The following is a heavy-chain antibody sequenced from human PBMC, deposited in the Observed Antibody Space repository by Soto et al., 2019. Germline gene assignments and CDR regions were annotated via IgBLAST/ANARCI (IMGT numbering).Heavy chain of an antibody. CDR1: GYTFTNYA. CDR3: ARRNVYGSGSYSFDY. J-gene: IGHJ4*02. CDR2: INAAIGNT. V-gene: IGHV1-3*01. D-gene: IGHD3-10*01. Sequence: QVQLVQSGAEVKKPGASVKVSCKASGYTFTNYAMHWVRQAPGQRLEWMGWINAAIGNTKYSQKFQGSVTITRDTSPXTAYMELSSLRSEDTAVYYCARRNVYGSGSYSFDYWGQGTLVTVSS.